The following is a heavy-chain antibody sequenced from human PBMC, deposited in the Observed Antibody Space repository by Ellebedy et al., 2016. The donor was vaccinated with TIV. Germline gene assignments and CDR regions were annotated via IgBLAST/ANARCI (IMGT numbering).Heavy chain of an antibody. J-gene: IGHJ4*02. D-gene: IGHD2/OR15-2a*01. Sequence: AASVKVSCKASGYTFTHYGVGWVRQAPGQGLEWVGWVSAYNVDTNYAQKFQGRVFMTTDTSTSTAYMELRDLNSDDTAVYYCARPRDYFGTVNFDLWGQGTLVTVSS. V-gene: IGHV1-18*01. CDR1: GYTFTHYG. CDR2: VSAYNVDT. CDR3: ARPRDYFGTVNFDL.